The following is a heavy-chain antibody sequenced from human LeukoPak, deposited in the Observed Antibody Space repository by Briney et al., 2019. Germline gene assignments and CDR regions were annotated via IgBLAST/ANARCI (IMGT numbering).Heavy chain of an antibody. CDR3: VSFYETY. Sequence: GGSLRLSCAASGNYWMHWVRQAPGKGLVWVSHINSDGSWTSYADSVKGRFTISKDNAKNTVYLQMNSLRSEDTAVYYCVSFYETYWGRGTLVTVSS. CDR2: INSDGSWT. CDR1: GNYW. D-gene: IGHD2/OR15-2a*01. J-gene: IGHJ4*02. V-gene: IGHV3-74*01.